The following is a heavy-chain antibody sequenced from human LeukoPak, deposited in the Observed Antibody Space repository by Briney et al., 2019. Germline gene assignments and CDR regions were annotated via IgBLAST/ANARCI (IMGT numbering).Heavy chain of an antibody. CDR2: IRGGST. J-gene: IGHJ4*02. CDR3: AKGGDGYDWGFDY. CDR1: GFTFSSYA. Sequence: TGGSLRLSCAASGFTFSSYAMSWVRQAPGKGLEWVSGIRGGSTYYAESVKGRFTIFRDNSKNTLDLQMNSLRAEDTAVYYCAKGGDGYDWGFDYWGQGTLVTVSS. D-gene: IGHD5-24*01. V-gene: IGHV3-23*01.